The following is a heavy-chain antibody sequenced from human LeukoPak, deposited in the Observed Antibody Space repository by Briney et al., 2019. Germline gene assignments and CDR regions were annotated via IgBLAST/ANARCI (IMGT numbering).Heavy chain of an antibody. CDR3: AKRVAGAMTGMDV. Sequence: GGSLRLSCAASGFTFSSFGMSWVRQAPGKGLEWVSLITSSGGETFYEDSVKGRFTISRDNSKKTLYLETSSLRGEDTAVYYCAKRVAGAMTGMDVWGQGTTVTVSS. J-gene: IGHJ6*02. CDR2: ITSSGGET. V-gene: IGHV3-23*01. CDR1: GFTFSSFG. D-gene: IGHD6-13*01.